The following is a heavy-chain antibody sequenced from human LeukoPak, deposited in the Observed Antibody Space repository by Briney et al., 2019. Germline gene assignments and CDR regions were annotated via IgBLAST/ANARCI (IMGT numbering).Heavy chain of an antibody. CDR3: AAGGYYDILTGTGAFDI. Sequence: ASVKVSCKASGYTFTGYYVHWVRQARGQRLEWIGWIVVGSGNTNYAQKFQERVTITRDMSTSTAYMELSSLRSEDAAVYYCAAGGYYDILTGTGAFDIWGQETMVTVSS. V-gene: IGHV1-58*01. D-gene: IGHD3-9*01. CDR1: GYTFTGYY. CDR2: IVVGSGNT. J-gene: IGHJ3*02.